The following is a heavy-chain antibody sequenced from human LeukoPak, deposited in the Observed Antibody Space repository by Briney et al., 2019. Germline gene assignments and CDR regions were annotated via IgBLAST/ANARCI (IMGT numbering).Heavy chain of an antibody. D-gene: IGHD6-19*01. CDR2: ISGSGGST. J-gene: IGHJ4*02. Sequence: GGSLRLSCAASGFTFSSYAMSWVRQAPGRGLEWVSAISGSGGSTYYADSVKGRFTISRDNSKNTLYLQMNSLRAEDTAVYYCAKEAVGWYGLSQSYRYCGQGTLVTVSS. V-gene: IGHV3-23*01. CDR3: AKEAVGWYGLSQSYRY. CDR1: GFTFSSYA.